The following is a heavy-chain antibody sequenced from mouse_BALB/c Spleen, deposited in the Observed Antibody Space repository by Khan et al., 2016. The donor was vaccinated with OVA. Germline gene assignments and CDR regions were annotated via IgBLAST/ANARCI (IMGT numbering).Heavy chain of an antibody. CDR3: ARVYGGVFDY. Sequence: EVQLQESGPGLVKPSQSLSLTCTVTGYSINTDYAWNWIRQFPGNKLEWMGFISYSGNTKYNPSLKSRISITRDTSKNLFVLQWKSVTTEDAARYYCARVYGGVFDYWGQGTTLTVSA. V-gene: IGHV3-2*02. CDR2: ISYSGNT. J-gene: IGHJ2*01. CDR1: GYSINTDYA. D-gene: IGHD1-1*02.